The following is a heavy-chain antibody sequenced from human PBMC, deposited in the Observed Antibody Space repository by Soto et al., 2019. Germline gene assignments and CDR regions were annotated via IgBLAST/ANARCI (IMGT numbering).Heavy chain of an antibody. V-gene: IGHV4-59*01. CDR3: ARGVGSSPPRY. Sequence: QVQLQESGPGQVKPSETLSLTCTISGGSISVYYWSWVRQPPGRELEWIGYIYASGSPYYNPSLRSRVTISADTSKNQISLKLTSPTAADTAVYYCARGVGSSPPRYWGRGTLVTVSS. CDR1: GGSISVYY. D-gene: IGHD1-26*01. CDR2: IYASGSP. J-gene: IGHJ4*02.